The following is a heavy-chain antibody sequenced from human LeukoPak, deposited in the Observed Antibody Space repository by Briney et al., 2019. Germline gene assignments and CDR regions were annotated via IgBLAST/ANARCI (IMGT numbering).Heavy chain of an antibody. V-gene: IGHV3-21*01. CDR3: ARGSSMVHY. CDR1: GFTFSDYS. D-gene: IGHD3-10*01. CDR2: ISSTSTYI. Sequence: GGSLRLSCAASGFTFSDYSMNWVRQAPGKGLDWVSSISSTSTYILYADSVKGRFTISRDNARNSLYLQMNSLRAEDTAVYYCARGSSMVHYWGQGTLVTVSS. J-gene: IGHJ4*02.